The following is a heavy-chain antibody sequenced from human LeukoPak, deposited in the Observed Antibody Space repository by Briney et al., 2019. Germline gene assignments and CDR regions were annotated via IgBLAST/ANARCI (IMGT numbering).Heavy chain of an antibody. V-gene: IGHV3-23*01. D-gene: IGHD2-21*01. Sequence: PGGSLRLSCAASGFTFSSYAMSWVRQAPRKGLEWVSAISGSGGSTYYADSVKGWFTISRDNSKNTLYLQMNSLRAEDTAVYYCAKGSGEVVIADEDYWGQGTLVTVSS. CDR1: GFTFSSYA. CDR3: AKGSGEVVIADEDY. CDR2: ISGSGGST. J-gene: IGHJ4*02.